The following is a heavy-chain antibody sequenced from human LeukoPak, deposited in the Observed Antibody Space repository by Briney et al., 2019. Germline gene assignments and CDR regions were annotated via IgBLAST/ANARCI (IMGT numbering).Heavy chain of an antibody. Sequence: GGSLRLSCAASGFIFSSHGMHWVRQAPGKGLEWVALISYDGGDKYYAESMKGRITISRDNAENTLYLQMNNLRPDDTAFYFCVKEGVEYSYSYGDYWGQGTLVTVSS. CDR2: ISYDGGDK. V-gene: IGHV3-30*18. CDR3: VKEGVEYSYSYGDY. J-gene: IGHJ4*02. D-gene: IGHD3-16*01. CDR1: GFIFSSHG.